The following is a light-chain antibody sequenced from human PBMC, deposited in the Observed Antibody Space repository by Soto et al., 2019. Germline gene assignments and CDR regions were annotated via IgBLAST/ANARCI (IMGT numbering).Light chain of an antibody. CDR3: EQYRASAWT. Sequence: SQSVSSSYLAWYQQKPGQAPRVLIYGASTTAPGIPARFSGRGSGADLTFTISSLQAEDCAVYNCEQYRASAWTFGQGTKVDIK. J-gene: IGKJ1*01. CDR1: QSVSSSY. CDR2: GAS. V-gene: IGKV3D-7*01.